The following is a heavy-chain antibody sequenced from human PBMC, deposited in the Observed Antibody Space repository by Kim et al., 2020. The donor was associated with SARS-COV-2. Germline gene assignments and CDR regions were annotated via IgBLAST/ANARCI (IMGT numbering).Heavy chain of an antibody. V-gene: IGHV3-23*01. CDR3: AKDHESSGWPNFDY. J-gene: IGHJ4*02. Sequence: ADSVSGRFTVSRDNSKNILYLQMDSLRAEDTPLYYCAKDHESSGWPNFDYWGVGTLVTVSS. D-gene: IGHD3-22*01.